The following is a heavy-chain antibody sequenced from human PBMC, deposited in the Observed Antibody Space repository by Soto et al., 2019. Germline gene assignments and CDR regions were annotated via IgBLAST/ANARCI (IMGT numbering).Heavy chain of an antibody. Sequence: GGSLRLSCAASGFTFSSYEMNWVRQAPGKGLEWVSYISSSGSTIYYADSVKGRFTISRDNAKNSLYLQMNSLRAEDTAVYYCARVAHTMVRGVIPADYYYMDVWGKGTTVTVSS. CDR1: GFTFSSYE. J-gene: IGHJ6*03. D-gene: IGHD3-10*01. V-gene: IGHV3-48*03. CDR2: ISSSGSTI. CDR3: ARVAHTMVRGVIPADYYYMDV.